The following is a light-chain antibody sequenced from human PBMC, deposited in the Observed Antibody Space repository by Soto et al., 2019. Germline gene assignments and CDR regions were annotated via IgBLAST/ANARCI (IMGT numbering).Light chain of an antibody. CDR2: GAS. Sequence: EIVLTQSPATLSLSPGERATLSCRASQSVSTYLAWYQQKPGQAPRLLIYGASNRATGIPARFSGSGSATDFTLTISSLEPEDFAVYYCQQRNNWPPGAAFGGGTKVDIK. CDR1: QSVSTY. V-gene: IGKV3-11*01. J-gene: IGKJ4*01. CDR3: QQRNNWPPGAA.